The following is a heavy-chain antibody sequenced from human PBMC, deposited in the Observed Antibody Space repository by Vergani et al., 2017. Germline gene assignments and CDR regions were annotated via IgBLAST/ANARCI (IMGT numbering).Heavy chain of an antibody. CDR3: ARDLGIAVAGLIYYCYGMDV. CDR2: ISAYNGNT. CDR1: GYTFTSYG. V-gene: IGHV1-18*01. D-gene: IGHD6-19*01. J-gene: IGHJ6*02. Sequence: QVQLVQSGAEVKKPGASVKVSCKASGYTFTSYGISWVRQAPGQGLEWMGWISAYNGNTNYAQKLQGRVTMTTDTSTSTAYMELRSLRSDDTAVYYCARDLGIAVAGLIYYCYGMDVWGQGTTVTVSS.